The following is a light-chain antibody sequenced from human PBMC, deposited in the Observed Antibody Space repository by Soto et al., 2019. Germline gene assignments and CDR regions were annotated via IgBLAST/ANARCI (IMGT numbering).Light chain of an antibody. CDR2: AAS. Sequence: EIVLTHSPGTLSFSPLERATLSFRASQSVSSSYLAWYQQKPGQAPRLLIYAASSRATGIPDRFSGSGSRTDFTLTISRLEPEDFAVYYCQQYGRTFGQGTKVDIK. V-gene: IGKV3-20*01. CDR1: QSVSSSY. J-gene: IGKJ1*01. CDR3: QQYGRT.